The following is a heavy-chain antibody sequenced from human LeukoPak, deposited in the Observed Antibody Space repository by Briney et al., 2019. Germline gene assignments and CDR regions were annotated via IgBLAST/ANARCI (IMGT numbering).Heavy chain of an antibody. J-gene: IGHJ6*02. D-gene: IGHD2-21*01. CDR1: GGSISNYF. CDR3: ARDCDPYGMDV. Sequence: SETLSLTCTVSGGSISNYFWSWIRQPPGKGLEWIGHIYYSGSTNYNPSLKSRVTISLDTSKNQFSLRLTSVTAADTAVYYCARDCDPYGMDVWGQGTTVTVPS. CDR2: IYYSGST. V-gene: IGHV4-59*01.